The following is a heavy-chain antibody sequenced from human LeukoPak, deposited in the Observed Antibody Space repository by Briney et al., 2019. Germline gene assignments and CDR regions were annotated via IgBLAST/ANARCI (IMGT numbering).Heavy chain of an antibody. CDR3: ASRGWATAFDY. Sequence: PGGSLRLSCAASGFTFSSYGMSWVRQAPGKGLEWISAISGSGGSTYNADSGKGRFTISRDNSKNTLYLQMNSLRAEDTAVYYCASRGWATAFDYWGEGTLVTVSS. V-gene: IGHV3-23*01. J-gene: IGHJ4*02. D-gene: IGHD3-10*01. CDR2: ISGSGGST. CDR1: GFTFSSYG.